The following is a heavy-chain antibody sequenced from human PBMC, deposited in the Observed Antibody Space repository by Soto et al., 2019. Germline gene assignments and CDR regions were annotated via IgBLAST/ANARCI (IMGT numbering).Heavy chain of an antibody. CDR2: IGGSGGST. CDR1: EVIFSSYA. V-gene: IGHV3-23*01. J-gene: IGHJ6*02. D-gene: IGHD5-12*01. Sequence: GGSLILSCAASEVIFSSYAMSWVRQAPGKGLEWVSSIGGSGGSTKYADSVKGRFTISRDNSKKTVYLQTNSLRVDDTAVYYCARSAYDDGKAYYYYGMDVWGQGTTVTVSS. CDR3: ARSAYDDGKAYYYYGMDV.